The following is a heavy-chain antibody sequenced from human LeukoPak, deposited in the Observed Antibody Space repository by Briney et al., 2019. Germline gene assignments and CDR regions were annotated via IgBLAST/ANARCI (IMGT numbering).Heavy chain of an antibody. CDR2: IDPSDSYT. CDR1: GYSFTSYW. J-gene: IGHJ5*02. V-gene: IGHV5-10-1*01. CDR3: ARHRRWLQFFDP. Sequence: ESLKISCKGSGYSFTSYWISWVRQMPGKGLEWMGRIDPSDSYTNYSPSFQGHVTISADKSISTAYLQWSSLKASDTAMYYCARHRRWLQFFDPWGQGTLVTVSS. D-gene: IGHD5-24*01.